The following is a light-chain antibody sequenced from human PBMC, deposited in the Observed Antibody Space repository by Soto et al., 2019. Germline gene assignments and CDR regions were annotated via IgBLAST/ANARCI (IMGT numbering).Light chain of an antibody. CDR3: QQSYTTPLT. CDR2: AAS. V-gene: IGKV1-39*01. Sequence: DIQMTQYPSSLSASVGDRVTITCRASQYISDFLNWYQQKPGKAPVILIYAASTLQSGVPSRFTGSRSETNFTLIISSLQPEDFVTYYCQQSYTTPLTFGGGTKVDIK. J-gene: IGKJ4*01. CDR1: QYISDF.